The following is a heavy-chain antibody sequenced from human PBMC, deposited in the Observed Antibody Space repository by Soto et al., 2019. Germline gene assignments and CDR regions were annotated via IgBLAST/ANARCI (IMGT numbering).Heavy chain of an antibody. V-gene: IGHV1-18*01. D-gene: IGHD2-21*02. Sequence: QVQLVQSGSEVKKPGASVKVSCKASGYTFTSYGISWVRQAPGQGLEWMGWISTYNGNTRYAQKLQGRVTMTPDTSTSTAYMELRSLRSDDTAVYYCARDPYCGGDCPIDYWGQGTLVTVSS. J-gene: IGHJ4*02. CDR2: ISTYNGNT. CDR1: GYTFTSYG. CDR3: ARDPYCGGDCPIDY.